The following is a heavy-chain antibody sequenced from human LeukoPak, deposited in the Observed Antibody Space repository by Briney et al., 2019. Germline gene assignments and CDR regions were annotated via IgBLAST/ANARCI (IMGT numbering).Heavy chain of an antibody. V-gene: IGHV1-2*02. Sequence: SVKVSFKASGYTFTCYYMHWVRQAPGQGGEWMGWINPNSGGTNYAQKFQRRVTMTRHTSISTAYMELRRLSSDDTAVYYCARAYCSSTSCPIHPGNYYYYMDVWGKGTTVTVSS. CDR2: INPNSGGT. D-gene: IGHD2-2*01. CDR3: ARAYCSSTSCPIHPGNYYYYMDV. CDR1: GYTFTCYY. J-gene: IGHJ6*03.